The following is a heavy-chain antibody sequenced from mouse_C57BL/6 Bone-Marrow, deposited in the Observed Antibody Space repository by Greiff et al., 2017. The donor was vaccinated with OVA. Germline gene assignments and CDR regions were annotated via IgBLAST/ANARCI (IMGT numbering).Heavy chain of an antibody. V-gene: IGHV14-2*01. CDR2: IDPEDGET. D-gene: IGHD2-4*01. Sequence: EVQLQQPGAELVKPGASVKLSCTASGFNIKDYYMHWVKQRTEQGLEWIGRIDPEDGETKYAPTFQGKATITADTSSNTAYLQLSSLTAEDTAVYYWSRRDYDGVDYWGQGTTLTVSS. CDR3: SRRDYDGVDY. J-gene: IGHJ2*01. CDR1: GFNIKDYY.